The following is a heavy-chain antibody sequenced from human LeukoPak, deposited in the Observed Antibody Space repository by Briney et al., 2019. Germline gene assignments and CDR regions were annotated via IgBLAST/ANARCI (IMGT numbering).Heavy chain of an antibody. CDR1: GFTFSACE. CDR2: ISRSGSTR. Sequence: QPGGSLRLSCAISGFTFSACELTWVRQAPGKGLEWVSYISRSGSTRYYADSVKGRSTISRDNAKNSLYLQMNSLRAEDTAVYYCARVATMVRVPLDALDIWGQGTMVSVSS. CDR3: ARVATMVRVPLDALDI. D-gene: IGHD3-10*01. J-gene: IGHJ3*02. V-gene: IGHV3-48*03.